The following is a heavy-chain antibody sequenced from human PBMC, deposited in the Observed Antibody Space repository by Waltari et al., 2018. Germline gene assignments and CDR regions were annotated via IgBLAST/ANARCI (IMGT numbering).Heavy chain of an antibody. Sequence: EVQLVESGGGLIQPGGSLRLSCAASGFTVSSHSMSWVRQAPGTGLEWVSVIYSGGSTYYADSVKGRFTISRDNSKNTLYLQMNSLRAEDTAVYYCARVPGWGAPYCSGGSCYSYWGQGTLVTVSS. CDR3: ARVPGWGAPYCSGGSCYSY. CDR2: IYSGGST. V-gene: IGHV3-53*01. D-gene: IGHD2-15*01. CDR1: GFTVSSHS. J-gene: IGHJ4*02.